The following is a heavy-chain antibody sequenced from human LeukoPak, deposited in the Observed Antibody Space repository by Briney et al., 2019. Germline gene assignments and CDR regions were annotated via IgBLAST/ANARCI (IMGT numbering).Heavy chain of an antibody. V-gene: IGHV3-48*03. CDR2: ISRSGSTI. J-gene: IGHJ3*02. CDR1: GFTFTTYE. Sequence: PGGSLRLSCAASGFTFTTYEMNWVRQAPGKGLEWISYISRSGSTIYYADSVKGRFTISRDNAKKSLYLQMTSLRAEDTAVYYCARGGNIGYNYNAFDIWGQGTMVTVSS. D-gene: IGHD3-22*01. CDR3: ARGGNIGYNYNAFDI.